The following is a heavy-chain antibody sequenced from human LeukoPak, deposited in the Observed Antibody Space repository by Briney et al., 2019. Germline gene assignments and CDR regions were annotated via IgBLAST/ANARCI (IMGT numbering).Heavy chain of an antibody. D-gene: IGHD2-8*01. CDR1: GFPFSYFQ. CDR2: IDSRDNTI. V-gene: IGHV3-11*04. CDR3: AKSRVRRLMEGLYFQF. Sequence: GGSLRLSCEGSGFPFSYFQMSWVCQVPGKGLEWVSFIDSRDNTIYYADSVKGRFTISRDNSKNTVYLQMRSLRVEDTAVYYCAKSRVRRLMEGLYFQFGGQGTLVTVSS. J-gene: IGHJ1*01.